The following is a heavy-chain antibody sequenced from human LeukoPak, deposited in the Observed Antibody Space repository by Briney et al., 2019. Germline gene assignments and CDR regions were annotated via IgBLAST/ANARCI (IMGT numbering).Heavy chain of an antibody. V-gene: IGHV3-49*04. CDR2: IRSKAYGGTT. J-gene: IGHJ4*02. CDR1: GFTFGDYA. Sequence: GGSLRLSCTASGFTFGDYAMSWVRQAPGKGLEWVGFIRSKAYGGTTEYAASVKGRFTISRDDSKSIAYLQMNSLKTEDTAVYYCTRDRDYYDSSGYYLFDYWGQGTLVTVSS. CDR3: TRDRDYYDSSGYYLFDY. D-gene: IGHD3-22*01.